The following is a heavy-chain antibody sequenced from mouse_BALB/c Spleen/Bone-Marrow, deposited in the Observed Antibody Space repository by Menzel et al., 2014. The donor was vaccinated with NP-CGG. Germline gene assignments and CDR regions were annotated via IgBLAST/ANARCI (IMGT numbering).Heavy chain of an antibody. J-gene: IGHJ4*01. D-gene: IGHD2-10*01. V-gene: IGHV5-15*02. CDR2: ISNLAYSI. CDR3: ATTYYCNSYVMDY. Sequence: VGPGGGLVQPGGSQQLSCAASVFTFSDYGMAWVRQAPGKGPEWVAFISNLAYSIYYAVTVTGRFTISRENAKNTLYLEVSSLRSEDTAMYYCATTYYCNSYVMDYWGQGTSVTVSS. CDR1: VFTFSDYG.